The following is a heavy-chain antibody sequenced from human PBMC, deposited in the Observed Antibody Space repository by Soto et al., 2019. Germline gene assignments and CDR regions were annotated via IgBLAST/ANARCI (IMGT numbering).Heavy chain of an antibody. CDR1: GFTFSSYS. J-gene: IGHJ4*02. CDR2: ISSSSGTI. CDR3: ARTVSGDYADYFDY. Sequence: GGSLRLSCAASGFTFSSYSMNWVRQAPGKGLEWVAYISSSSGTIYYADSVKGRFTISRDNAKNSLYLQMNSLRAEDTAVYYCARTVSGDYADYFDYWGQGTLVTVSS. V-gene: IGHV3-48*01. D-gene: IGHD4-17*01.